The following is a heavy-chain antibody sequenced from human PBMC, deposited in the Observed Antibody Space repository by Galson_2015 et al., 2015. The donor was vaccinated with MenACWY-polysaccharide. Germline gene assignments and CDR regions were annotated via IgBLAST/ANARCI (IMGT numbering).Heavy chain of an antibody. CDR1: GYTFNSAW. Sequence: LRLSCAGSGYTFNSAWMNWVRQALGKGLEWVARIRTQSEGRTAYATPVKGRFTISRDDSNNALYLHMNNLKPEDTAMYYCTADVPEPLSQIDYWGQGTLVTVSS. V-gene: IGHV3-15*01. CDR3: TADVPEPLSQIDY. D-gene: IGHD1-14*01. J-gene: IGHJ4*02. CDR2: IRTQSEGRT.